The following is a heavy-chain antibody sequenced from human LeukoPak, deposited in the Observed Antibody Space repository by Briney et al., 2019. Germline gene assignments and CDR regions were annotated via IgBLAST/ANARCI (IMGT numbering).Heavy chain of an antibody. V-gene: IGHV1-46*01. J-gene: IGHJ3*02. CDR1: GYTFTSNY. CDR2: ISPSGGST. CDR3: ARDRAPKTVTSEVDAFDI. D-gene: IGHD4-17*01. Sequence: ASVTVSCKAFGYTFTSNYMHWVRQAPGQGPEWMGVISPSGGSTTYAQKFQGRVTLTRDMSTSTAYMELSSLRSEDMAVYYCARDRAPKTVTSEVDAFDIWGQGTMVTVSS.